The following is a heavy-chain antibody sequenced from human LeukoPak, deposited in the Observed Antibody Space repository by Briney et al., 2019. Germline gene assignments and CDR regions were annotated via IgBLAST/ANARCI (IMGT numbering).Heavy chain of an antibody. CDR2: ISGDGGST. J-gene: IGHJ5*02. CDR3: VRESERSGWFDH. CDR1: GLITDDYA. Sequence: QPGESLRLSCAAPGLITDDYAIHWVRQAPGKGLEWVSLISGDGGSTFYADSVRGRFTISRDNSKNSLSLQMSSLRSEDTALYFCVRESERSGWFDHWGQGTLVTVSS. V-gene: IGHV3-43*02. D-gene: IGHD1-26*01.